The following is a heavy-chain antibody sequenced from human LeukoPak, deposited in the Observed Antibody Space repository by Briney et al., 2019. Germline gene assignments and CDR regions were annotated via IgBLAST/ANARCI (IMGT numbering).Heavy chain of an antibody. V-gene: IGHV3-21*05. CDR2: ISSSGSFI. D-gene: IGHD3-22*01. J-gene: IGHJ4*02. CDR1: GFTFSGSA. CDR3: ARETHYDSSGYHNDY. Sequence: GGSLRLSCAASGFTFSGSAMHWVRQASGKGLEWVSYISSSGSFIYYADSVKGRFTISRDNAKNSLYLQMNSLRAEDTAVYYCARETHYDSSGYHNDYWGQGTLVTVSS.